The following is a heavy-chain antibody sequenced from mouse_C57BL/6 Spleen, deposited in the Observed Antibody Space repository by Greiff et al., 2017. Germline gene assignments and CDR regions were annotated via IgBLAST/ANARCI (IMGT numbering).Heavy chain of an antibody. V-gene: IGHV2-2*01. CDR2: IWSGGST. CDR3: ARNVNWDETWFAY. D-gene: IGHD4-1*02. CDR1: GFSLTSYG. Sequence: VQVVESGPGLVQPSQSLSITCTVSGFSLTSYGVHWVRQSPGKGLEWLGVIWSGGSTDYNAAFISRLSISKDNSKSQVFFKMNSLQADDTAIYYCARNVNWDETWFAYWGQGTLVTVSA. J-gene: IGHJ3*01.